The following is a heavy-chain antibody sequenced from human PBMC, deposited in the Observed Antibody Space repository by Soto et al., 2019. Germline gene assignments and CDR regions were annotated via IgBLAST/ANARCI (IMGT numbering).Heavy chain of an antibody. CDR3: AKDYPPFYSNYGYYYGMDV. V-gene: IGHV3-30*18. D-gene: IGHD4-4*01. Sequence: GGSLRLSCAASGFTFSSYGMHWVRQAPGKGLEWVAVISYDGSNKYYADSVKGRFTISRDNSKNTLYLQMNSLRAEDTAVYYCAKDYPPFYSNYGYYYGMDVWGQGTTVTVSS. CDR1: GFTFSSYG. J-gene: IGHJ6*02. CDR2: ISYDGSNK.